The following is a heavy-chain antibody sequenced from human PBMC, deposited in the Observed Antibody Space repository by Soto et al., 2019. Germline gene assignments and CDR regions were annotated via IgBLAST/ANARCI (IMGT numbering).Heavy chain of an antibody. J-gene: IGHJ4*02. CDR2: INHSGST. Sequence: SETLSLTCAVYGGSFSGYYWTWIRQPPGTGLEWIGEINHSGSTNYNPSLKSRVTISVDTSKNQFSLKLTSVTAADTALYYCGKDRPRRTSGYFFDYWGQGTPVTVSS. CDR1: GGSFSGYY. CDR3: GKDRPRRTSGYFFDY. V-gene: IGHV4-34*01. D-gene: IGHD1-1*01.